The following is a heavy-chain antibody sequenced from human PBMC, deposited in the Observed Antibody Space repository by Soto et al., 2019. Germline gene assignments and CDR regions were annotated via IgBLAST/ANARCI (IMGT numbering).Heavy chain of an antibody. Sequence: PSETLSLTCTVSGGSISSYYWSWIRQPPGKGLEWIGYIYYSGSTNYNPSLKSRVTISVDTSKNQFSLKLSSVTAADTAVYYCARQDSYRYYFDYWGQGTLVTVSS. D-gene: IGHD5-18*01. V-gene: IGHV4-59*01. CDR1: GGSISSYY. CDR2: IYYSGST. J-gene: IGHJ4*02. CDR3: ARQDSYRYYFDY.